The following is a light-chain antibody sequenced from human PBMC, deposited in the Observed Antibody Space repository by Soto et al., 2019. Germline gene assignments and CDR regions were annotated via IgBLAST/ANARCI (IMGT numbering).Light chain of an antibody. CDR3: SSYAGSHVV. CDR2: EVS. J-gene: IGLJ2*01. V-gene: IGLV2-14*01. Sequence: QPVLTQPASVSGSPGQSITISCTGTSSDVGGYNYVSWYQQHPGKAPKLMIYEVSNRPSGVSNRFSGSKSGNTASLTVSGLQAEDEADYYCSSYAGSHVVFGGGTKLTVL. CDR1: SSDVGGYNY.